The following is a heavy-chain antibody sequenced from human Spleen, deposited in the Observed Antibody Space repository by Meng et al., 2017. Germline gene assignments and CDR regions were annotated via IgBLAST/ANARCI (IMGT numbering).Heavy chain of an antibody. CDR3: AKDLESFSGHTYGDYFDY. D-gene: IGHD3-10*01. Sequence: ASVKVSCKASGYTFSNYAMHWVRQGPGHRLEWMGWINPGNGNTRYSQNFQGRVTITRDTSASTAYMELSSLRSEDTAVYYRAKDLESFSGHTYGDYFDYWGQGTLVTGYS. CDR2: INPGNGNT. CDR1: GYTFSNYA. J-gene: IGHJ4*02. V-gene: IGHV1-3*01.